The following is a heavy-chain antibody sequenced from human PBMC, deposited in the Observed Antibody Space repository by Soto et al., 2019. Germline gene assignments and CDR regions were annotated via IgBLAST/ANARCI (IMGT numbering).Heavy chain of an antibody. J-gene: IGHJ3*01. CDR2: IGANGGGT. CDR3: ARDPNGDYLGAFDF. Sequence: EVQLLEPGGGLVQPGGSLRISCAASGFTFSSFFMSWVRQAPGKGLDWVSGIGANGGGTYYADSVKGWFIISRDNSKNTLYLQMNSLRAEDTAVYYCARDPNGDYLGAFDFWGQKTMVTVSS. D-gene: IGHD4-17*01. CDR1: GFTFSSFF. V-gene: IGHV3-23*01.